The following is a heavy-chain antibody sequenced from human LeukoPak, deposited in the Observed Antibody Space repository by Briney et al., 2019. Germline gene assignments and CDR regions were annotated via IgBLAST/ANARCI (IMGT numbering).Heavy chain of an antibody. J-gene: IGHJ4*02. V-gene: IGHV4-38-2*02. CDR1: GYSISSGYY. Sequence: SETLSLTCTVSGYSISSGYYWGWIRQSPGKGLEWIGNIHHSGNIYYNVSLKSRVTISVDTSKNQFSLRLKTVTAADTAVYYCARDPVGATMGFDYWGQGTLVTVSS. CDR2: IHHSGNI. CDR3: ARDPVGATMGFDY. D-gene: IGHD1-26*01.